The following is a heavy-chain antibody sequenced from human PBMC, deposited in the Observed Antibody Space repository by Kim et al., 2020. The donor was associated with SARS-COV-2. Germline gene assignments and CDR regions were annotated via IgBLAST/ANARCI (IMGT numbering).Heavy chain of an antibody. Sequence: GGSLRLSCAASGFTFSDHYMDWVRQAPGKGLEWVGRIRNRPNSYTTEYAASVKGRFTILRDDLKNSVYLQMNSLRTDDTAVYYCSREIAYGDYVSGHDGFDIWGQGTMVTVS. D-gene: IGHD4-17*01. CDR2: IRNRPNSYTT. CDR1: GFTFSDHY. V-gene: IGHV3-72*01. J-gene: IGHJ3*02. CDR3: SREIAYGDYVSGHDGFDI.